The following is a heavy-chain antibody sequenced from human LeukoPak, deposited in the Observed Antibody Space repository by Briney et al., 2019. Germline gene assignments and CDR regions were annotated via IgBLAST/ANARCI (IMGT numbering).Heavy chain of an antibody. Sequence: ASVKVSCKASGYTFTGYYMHWVRQAPGQGLEWMGWINPNSGGTNYAQKFQGRVTMTRDTSISTAYMELSRLRSDDTAVYYCARDGSSDYHYYYYGMDVWGQGTTVTVSS. CDR2: INPNSGGT. V-gene: IGHV1-2*02. J-gene: IGHJ6*02. CDR1: GYTFTGYY. CDR3: ARDGSSDYHYYYYGMDV. D-gene: IGHD2-2*01.